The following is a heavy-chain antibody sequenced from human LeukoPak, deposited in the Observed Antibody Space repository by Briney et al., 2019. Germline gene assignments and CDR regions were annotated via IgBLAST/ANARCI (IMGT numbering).Heavy chain of an antibody. CDR1: KFTFSNYG. Sequence: GGSLRLSYAASKFTFSNYGMHWVRQAPGKGLEWVAFIRYDGSNKYYADSVKGRFTISRDNSKNTLYLQMNSLRAEDTAVYYCAKDRGIFGSGCYGEFDYWGQGTLVTVSS. CDR2: IRYDGSNK. V-gene: IGHV3-30*02. CDR3: AKDRGIFGSGCYGEFDY. D-gene: IGHD3-3*01. J-gene: IGHJ4*02.